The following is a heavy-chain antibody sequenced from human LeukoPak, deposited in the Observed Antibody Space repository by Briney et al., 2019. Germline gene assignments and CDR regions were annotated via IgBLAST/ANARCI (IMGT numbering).Heavy chain of an antibody. CDR2: IYYSGST. CDR3: ARGADTTMVTAFGY. CDR1: GGSISSGDYY. D-gene: IGHD5-18*01. Sequence: PSETLSLTCTVSGGSISSGDYYWSWIRQPPGKGLEWIGYIYYSGSTYYNPSLKSRVTISVDTSKNQFSLKLSSVTAEDTAVYYCARGADTTMVTAFGYWGQGALVTVSS. J-gene: IGHJ4*02. V-gene: IGHV4-30-4*01.